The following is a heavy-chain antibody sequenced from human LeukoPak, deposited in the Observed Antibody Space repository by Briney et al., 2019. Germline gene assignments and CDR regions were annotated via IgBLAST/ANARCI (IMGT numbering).Heavy chain of an antibody. D-gene: IGHD1-14*01. V-gene: IGHV4-39*07. J-gene: IGHJ4*02. CDR3: ARDGEPLRGYFDY. Sequence: SETLSLTCTVSGGSISSGSYYWSWIRQPPGKGLEWIGSIYHSGSTYYNPSLKSRVTISVDTSKNQFSLKLSSGTAADTAVYYCARDGEPLRGYFDYWGQGTLVTVSS. CDR2: IYHSGST. CDR1: GGSISSGSYY.